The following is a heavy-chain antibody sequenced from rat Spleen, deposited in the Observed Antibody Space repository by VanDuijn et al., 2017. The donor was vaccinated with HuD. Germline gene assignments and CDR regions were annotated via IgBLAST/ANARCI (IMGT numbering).Heavy chain of an antibody. CDR1: GFTFSDYY. V-gene: IGHV5-22*01. J-gene: IGHJ3*01. CDR2: ISYDDTST. CDR3: ARHTRVWWFAY. Sequence: EVQLVESGGGLVQSGRSMKLSCAASGFTFSDYYMAWVRQAPTKGLEWVASISYDDTSTHYRDSVKGRFTISRDNAKSTLYLQMNSLRSEDTATYYCARHTRVWWFAYWGQGTLVTVSS. D-gene: IGHD1-11*01.